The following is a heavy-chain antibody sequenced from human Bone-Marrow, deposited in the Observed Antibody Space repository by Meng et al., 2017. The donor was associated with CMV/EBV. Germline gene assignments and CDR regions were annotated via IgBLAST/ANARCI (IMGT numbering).Heavy chain of an antibody. Sequence: ASVKVSCKVSGYTPTELSMHWVRQAPGKGLEWMGGFDPEDGETIYAQKFQGRVTMTEDTSTDTAYMELSSLRSEDTAVYYCATSKDDFWSGLPTQPGGMDVWGQGTTVTVSS. J-gene: IGHJ6*02. V-gene: IGHV1-24*01. CDR3: ATSKDDFWSGLPTQPGGMDV. CDR1: GYTPTELS. D-gene: IGHD3-3*01. CDR2: FDPEDGET.